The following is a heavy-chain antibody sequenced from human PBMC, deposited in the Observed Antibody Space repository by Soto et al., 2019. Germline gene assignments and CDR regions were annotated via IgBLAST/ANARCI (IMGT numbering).Heavy chain of an antibody. CDR3: AGGRRWISDS. CDR2: IKDDGGDA. J-gene: IGHJ4*02. Sequence: EVQLVESGGGLVQPGGALRLSCVDSGFTFSPFWMSWVRQAPGKGLELVAIIKDDGGDALDLEAVRGRFRISRDNAKKSLFLAMYSVRVEETAVYYCAGGRRWISDSWGQGTLVTVSS. V-gene: IGHV3-7*05. CDR1: GFTFSPFW. D-gene: IGHD2-2*03.